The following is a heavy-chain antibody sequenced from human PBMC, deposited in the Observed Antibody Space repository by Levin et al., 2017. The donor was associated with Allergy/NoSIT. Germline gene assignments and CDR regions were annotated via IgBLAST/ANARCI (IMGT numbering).Heavy chain of an antibody. Sequence: GESLKISCAASGFTFSSYSMNWVRQAPGKGLEWVSYISSSSSTIYYADSVKGRFTISRDNAKNSLYLQMNSLRDEDTAVYYCARDETTYYYDSSGYPQPSYDYWGQGTLVTVSS. J-gene: IGHJ4*02. V-gene: IGHV3-48*02. CDR3: ARDETTYYYDSSGYPQPSYDY. CDR2: ISSSSSTI. CDR1: GFTFSSYS. D-gene: IGHD3-22*01.